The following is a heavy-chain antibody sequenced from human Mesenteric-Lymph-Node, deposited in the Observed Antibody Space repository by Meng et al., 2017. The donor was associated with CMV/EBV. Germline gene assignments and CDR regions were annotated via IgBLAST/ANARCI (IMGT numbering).Heavy chain of an antibody. CDR2: IYSGGSST. D-gene: IGHD3-3*01. V-gene: IGHV3-23*03. Sequence: GESLKISCAASGFTFSSYAMSWVRQAPGKGLEWVSVIYSGGSSTYYADSVKGRFTISRDNSKNMIYVQMISLRPEDTAVYYCARDLESEQRDYGLDVWGQGTTVTVSS. J-gene: IGHJ6*02. CDR1: GFTFSSYA. CDR3: ARDLESEQRDYGLDV.